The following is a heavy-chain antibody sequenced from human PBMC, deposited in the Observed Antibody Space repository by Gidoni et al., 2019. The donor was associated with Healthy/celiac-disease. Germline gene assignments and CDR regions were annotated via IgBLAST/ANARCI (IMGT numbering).Heavy chain of an antibody. J-gene: IGHJ6*02. CDR1: GFTFSSYG. Sequence: QVQLVESGGGVVQPGRSLRLSSAASGFTFSSYGLHGVRQAPGKGLEWVAVIGYDGSNKYYADSVKGRFTISRDNSKNTLYLQMNSLRAEDTAVYYCARSRQDYDFWSGYYPYYYGMDVWGQGTTVTVSS. D-gene: IGHD3-3*01. CDR3: ARSRQDYDFWSGYYPYYYGMDV. V-gene: IGHV3-33*01. CDR2: IGYDGSNK.